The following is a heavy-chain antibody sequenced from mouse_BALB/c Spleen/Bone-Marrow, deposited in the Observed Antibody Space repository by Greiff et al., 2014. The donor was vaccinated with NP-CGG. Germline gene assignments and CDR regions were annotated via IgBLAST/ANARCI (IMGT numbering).Heavy chain of an antibody. J-gene: IGHJ3*01. CDR3: ARDIGLRLRFAY. CDR2: IRNKANGYTT. CDR1: GFTFTDYY. V-gene: IGHV7-3*02. D-gene: IGHD1-2*01. Sequence: EVELVESGGGLVQPGGSPRLSCATSGFTFTDYYMSWVRQPPGKALEWLGFIRNKANGYTTEYSASVKGRFTISRDNSQSILYLQMNTLRAEDSATYYCARDIGLRLRFAYWGQGTLVTVSA.